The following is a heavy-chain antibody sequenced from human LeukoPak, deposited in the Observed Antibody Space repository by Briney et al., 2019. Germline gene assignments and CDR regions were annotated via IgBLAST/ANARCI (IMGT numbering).Heavy chain of an antibody. V-gene: IGHV3-30-3*01. J-gene: IGHJ6*02. D-gene: IGHD2-15*01. Sequence: PGRSLRLSCAASGFTFSSYAMHWVRQAPGKGLEWVAVISYDGSNKYYVDSVEGRFTISRDNSKNTLYLQMNSLRAEDTAVYCCARGGRTGYCSGGSCYYYYGMDVWGQGTTVTVSS. CDR3: ARGGRTGYCSGGSCYYYYGMDV. CDR2: ISYDGSNK. CDR1: GFTFSSYA.